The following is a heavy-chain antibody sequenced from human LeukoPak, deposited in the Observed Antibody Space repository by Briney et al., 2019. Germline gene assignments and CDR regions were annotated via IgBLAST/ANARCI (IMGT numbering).Heavy chain of an antibody. V-gene: IGHV3-7*05. CDR1: GFTFSNYW. Sequence: GRSLRLSCAASGFTFSNYWMNWVRQAPGKGLEWVANIKTDGSETYYVDSVKGRFTISRDNAKNSVYLQMNSLRAEDTAIYYCARTGKFDSWGQGTLVTVSA. J-gene: IGHJ5*01. CDR2: IKTDGSET. CDR3: ARTGKFDS.